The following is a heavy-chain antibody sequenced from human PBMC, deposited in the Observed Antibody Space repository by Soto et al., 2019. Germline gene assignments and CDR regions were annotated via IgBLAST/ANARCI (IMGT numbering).Heavy chain of an antibody. V-gene: IGHV4-38-2*02. CDR1: GYSISSGYY. D-gene: IGHD3-22*01. J-gene: IGHJ5*02. CDR3: ARDQGTTTMIVVVSNNWFDP. CDR2: IYHSGST. Sequence: SETVSLTCAVSGYSISSGYYWGWIRQPPGKGLEWIGSIYHSGSTYYNPSLKSRVTISVDTSKNQFSLKLSSVTAADTAVYYCARDQGTTTMIVVVSNNWFDPWGQGTLVTVSS.